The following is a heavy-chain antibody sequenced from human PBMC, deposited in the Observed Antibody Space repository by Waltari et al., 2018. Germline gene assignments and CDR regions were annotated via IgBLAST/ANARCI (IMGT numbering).Heavy chain of an antibody. D-gene: IGHD3-22*01. J-gene: IGHJ4*02. CDR1: GGTFSSYA. Sequence: QVQLVPSGAEVKKPGSSVKVSCKASGGTFSSYAIRWVRQAPGQGLEWMGRIIPIFGKANYEQKSQGRGTITADKSTSTAYMELSSLRSEDTAVYYCAREKTYYYDSSGYYYPYYFDYWGQGTLVTVSS. CDR2: IIPIFGKA. CDR3: AREKTYYYDSSGYYYPYYFDY. V-gene: IGHV1-69*14.